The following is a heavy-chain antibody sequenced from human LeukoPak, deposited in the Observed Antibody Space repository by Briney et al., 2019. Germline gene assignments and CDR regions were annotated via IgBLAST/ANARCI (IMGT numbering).Heavy chain of an antibody. D-gene: IGHD3-3*01. Sequence: GGSLRLSCAASGFTFSSYAMSWVRQAPGKGLEWVAVISYDGSNKYYADSVKGRFTISRDNSKNTLYLQMNSLRAEDTAVYYCAREYYDFWSGYATPGYWGQGTLVTVSS. CDR3: AREYYDFWSGYATPGY. CDR2: ISYDGSNK. V-gene: IGHV3-30-3*01. J-gene: IGHJ4*02. CDR1: GFTFSSYA.